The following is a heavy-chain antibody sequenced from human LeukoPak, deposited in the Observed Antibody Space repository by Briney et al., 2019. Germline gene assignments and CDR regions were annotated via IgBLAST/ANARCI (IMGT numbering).Heavy chain of an antibody. V-gene: IGHV4-34*01. Sequence: SETLSLTCTVSGGSISSYYWSWIRQPPGKGLEWIGEINHSGSTNYNPSLKSRVTISVDTSKNQFSLKLSSVTAADTAVYYCAREEDYWGQGTLVTVSS. CDR3: AREEDY. CDR1: GGSISSYY. CDR2: INHSGST. J-gene: IGHJ4*02.